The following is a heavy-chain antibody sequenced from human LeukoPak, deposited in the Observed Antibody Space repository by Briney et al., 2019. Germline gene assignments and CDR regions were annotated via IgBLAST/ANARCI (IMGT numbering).Heavy chain of an antibody. V-gene: IGHV4-39*01. J-gene: IGHJ4*02. CDR2: IYYSGST. D-gene: IGHD3-22*01. CDR3: ARHTYYYDSSGPHFDY. Sequence: SETLSLTCTVSGGSISSSRYYWGWIRQPPGKGLEWIGSIYYSGSTYYNPSLRSRVTISVDTSKNQFSLKLSSVTAADTAVYYCARHTYYYDSSGPHFDYWGQGILVIVSS. CDR1: GGSISSSRYY.